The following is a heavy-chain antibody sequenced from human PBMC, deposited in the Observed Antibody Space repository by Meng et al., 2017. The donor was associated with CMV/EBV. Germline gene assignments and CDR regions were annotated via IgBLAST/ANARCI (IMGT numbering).Heavy chain of an antibody. D-gene: IGHD3-10*01. Sequence: SETLSLTCTVSGGSISSYYWSWIRQPPGKGLEWIGYIYYSGSTNYNPSLKSRVTISVDTSKNQLSLKLSSVTAADTAVYYCARGGSGSMVRGVIRRFGPWGQGTLVTVSS. CDR1: GGSISSYY. CDR2: IYYSGST. CDR3: ARGGSGSMVRGVIRRFGP. J-gene: IGHJ5*02. V-gene: IGHV4-59*12.